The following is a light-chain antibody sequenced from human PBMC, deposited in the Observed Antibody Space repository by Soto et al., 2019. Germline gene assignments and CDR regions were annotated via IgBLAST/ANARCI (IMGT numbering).Light chain of an antibody. CDR3: GSHTRTRVLL. Sequence: QSVLTQPASVSGSPGESLTISCTGTPADVGASNHVSWFQQHPGKAPKLIIYDITNRPSGISNRFSGSKSGKTASLTISGLQPADEADYYCGSHTRTRVLLFGGGTKLTVL. V-gene: IGLV2-14*03. CDR1: PADVGASNH. CDR2: DIT. J-gene: IGLJ2*01.